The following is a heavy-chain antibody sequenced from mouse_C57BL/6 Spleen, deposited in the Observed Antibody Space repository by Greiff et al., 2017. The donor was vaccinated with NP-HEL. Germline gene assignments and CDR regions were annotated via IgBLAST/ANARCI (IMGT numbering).Heavy chain of an antibody. CDR3: ARAGNYDYFDY. V-gene: IGHV1-66*01. CDR2: IYPGSGNT. Sequence: VQGVESGPELVKPGASVKISCKASGYSFTSYYIHWVKQRPGQGLEWIGWIYPGSGNTKYNEKFKGKATLTADTSSSTAYMQLSSLTSEDSAVYYCARAGNYDYFDYWGQGTSLTVSS. D-gene: IGHD2-1*01. J-gene: IGHJ2*02. CDR1: GYSFTSYY.